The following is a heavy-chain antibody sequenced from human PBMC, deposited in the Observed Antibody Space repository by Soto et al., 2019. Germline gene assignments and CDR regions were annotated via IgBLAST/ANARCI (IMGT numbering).Heavy chain of an antibody. V-gene: IGHV1-18*01. J-gene: IGHJ4*02. D-gene: IGHD5-12*01. CDR3: VRVVAIPGYPDN. CDR1: GYTFTSSG. Sequence: ASVKVSCKASGYTFTSSGFSWVRQAPGQGLEWMAWISAYNGETHYAQKFQGRVTITADKFTNTVYMELSSLRSDDTAVYYCVRVVAIPGYPDNWGQGTLVTVSS. CDR2: ISAYNGET.